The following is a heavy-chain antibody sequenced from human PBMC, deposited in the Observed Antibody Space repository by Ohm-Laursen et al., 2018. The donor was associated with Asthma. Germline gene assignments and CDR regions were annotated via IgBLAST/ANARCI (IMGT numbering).Heavy chain of an antibody. Sequence: SLRLSCAASGFTFGSYGMHWVRQAPGKGLEWVAIIWYDGSNKYYADSVTGRFTISRDNSKNTLYLQMNSLRAEDTAVYYCARGSAGTHPEYFQHWGQGTLVTVSS. V-gene: IGHV3-33*01. J-gene: IGHJ1*01. CDR2: IWYDGSNK. CDR3: ARGSAGTHPEYFQH. D-gene: IGHD1-26*01. CDR1: GFTFGSYG.